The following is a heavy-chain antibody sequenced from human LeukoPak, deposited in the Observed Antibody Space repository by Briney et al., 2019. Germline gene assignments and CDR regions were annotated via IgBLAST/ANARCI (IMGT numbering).Heavy chain of an antibody. CDR2: FDPEYVET. CDR1: GYALSESS. D-gene: IGHD5-24*01. V-gene: IGHV1-24*01. Sequence: GASVKVSCKVSGYALSESSIHWVRQTPGEGFEWMGGFDPEYVETTYAQKFRGRVTMTEDTSTDTAYMEPINLRSDDTAVYYCVSDRSDGGYAESNGYPTFDLWGRGTLVTVSS. CDR3: VSDRSDGGYAESNGYPTFDL. J-gene: IGHJ2*01.